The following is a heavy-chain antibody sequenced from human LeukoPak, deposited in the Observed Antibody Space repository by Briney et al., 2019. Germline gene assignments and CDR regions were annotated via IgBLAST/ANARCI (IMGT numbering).Heavy chain of an antibody. D-gene: IGHD3-10*01. CDR3: ARRRGDGSGIYYIKYYYDYYMDV. V-gene: IGHV4-34*01. CDR2: INHSGST. J-gene: IGHJ6*03. Sequence: PSETLSLTCAVYGGSFSGYYWSWIRQPPGKGLEWIGEINHSGSTNYNPSLKSRVTISVDTSKNQFSLKLSSLTAADTAVYYCARRRGDGSGIYYIKYYYDYYMDVWGKGTTVTVSS. CDR1: GGSFSGYY.